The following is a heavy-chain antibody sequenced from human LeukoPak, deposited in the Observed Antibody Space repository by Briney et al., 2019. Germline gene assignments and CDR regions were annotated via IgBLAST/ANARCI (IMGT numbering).Heavy chain of an antibody. CDR3: ARDGDSSGPFDY. V-gene: IGHV6-1*01. J-gene: IGHJ4*02. D-gene: IGHD6-19*01. Sequence: SQTLSLTCAISGDSVSSNSAAWNWIRQSPPRGLEWLGRTYYRSNWYNDYAVSVKSRITINPDPSKNQFSLQLNSVTPEDTAVYYCARDGDSSGPFDYWGQGTLVTVSS. CDR2: TYYRSNWYN. CDR1: GDSVSSNSAA.